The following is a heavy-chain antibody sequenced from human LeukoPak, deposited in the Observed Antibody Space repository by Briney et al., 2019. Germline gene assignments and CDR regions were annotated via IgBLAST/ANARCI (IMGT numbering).Heavy chain of an antibody. D-gene: IGHD3-10*01. Sequence: ASVKVSFKASGYTFTSYDINWVRQATGQGLEWMGWMNPNSGNTGFAQKFQGRITMTRNTSISTAYMELSSLRSEDTAVYYCARGNPYYYGSGSYWPLGGHGEVGDNWFDPWGQGTLVTVSS. J-gene: IGHJ5*02. CDR1: GYTFTSYD. V-gene: IGHV1-8*02. CDR3: ARGNPYYYGSGSYWPLGGHGEVGDNWFDP. CDR2: MNPNSGNT.